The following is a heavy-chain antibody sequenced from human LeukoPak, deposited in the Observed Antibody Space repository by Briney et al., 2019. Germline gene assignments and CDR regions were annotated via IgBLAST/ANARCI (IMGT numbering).Heavy chain of an antibody. CDR3: ARPSYDFWSGKRLDY. J-gene: IGHJ4*02. V-gene: IGHV3-30*03. CDR2: ISYDGSNK. Sequence: GGSLRLSCAASGFTFSSYGMHWVRQAPGKGLEWVAVISYDGSNKYYADSVKGRFTISRDNSKNTLYLQMNSLRAEDTAVYYCARPSYDFWSGKRLDYWGQGTLVTVSS. CDR1: GFTFSSYG. D-gene: IGHD3-3*01.